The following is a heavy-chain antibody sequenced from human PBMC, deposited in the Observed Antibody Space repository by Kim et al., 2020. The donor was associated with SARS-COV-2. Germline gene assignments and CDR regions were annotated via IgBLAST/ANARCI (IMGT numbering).Heavy chain of an antibody. J-gene: IGHJ3*02. CDR3: ARGERYGFDI. CDR2: IHTDGSIT. D-gene: IGHD1-26*01. CDR1: GFTFSSYW. Sequence: GGTLRLSWEASGFTFSSYWMHWGRQAPGKGLVWVSHIHTDGSITKYADSVKGTFTISRDNAKKTLYRQMNSWRAEEKAVEYCARGERYGFDIWGQGTMVT. V-gene: IGHV3-74*03.